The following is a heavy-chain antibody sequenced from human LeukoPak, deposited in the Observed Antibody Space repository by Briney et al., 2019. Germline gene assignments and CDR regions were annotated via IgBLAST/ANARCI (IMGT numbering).Heavy chain of an antibody. Sequence: SETLSLTCTVSGGSISSYYWSWIRQHPGKGLEWIGYIYYSGSTYYNPSLKSRVTISVDTSKNQFSLKLSSVTAADTAVYYCASGGSCCRSAFDIWGQGTMVTVSS. D-gene: IGHD2-15*01. CDR3: ASGGSCCRSAFDI. V-gene: IGHV4-59*06. CDR2: IYYSGST. CDR1: GGSISSYY. J-gene: IGHJ3*02.